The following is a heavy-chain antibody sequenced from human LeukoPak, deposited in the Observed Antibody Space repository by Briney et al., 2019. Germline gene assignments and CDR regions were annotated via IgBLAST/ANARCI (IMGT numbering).Heavy chain of an antibody. D-gene: IGHD3-22*01. V-gene: IGHV4-59*01. Sequence: SETLTLTCTVSSGPMSSYYWTWIRQPAGKGLEWIGYIYYSGSTNYNPSLKSRVTISVDTSKNQFSLKLSSVTAADTAVYYCARGGTYYDSSGDYYWYYWGQGTLVTVSS. CDR1: SGPMSSYY. J-gene: IGHJ4*02. CDR3: ARGGTYYDSSGDYYWYY. CDR2: IYYSGST.